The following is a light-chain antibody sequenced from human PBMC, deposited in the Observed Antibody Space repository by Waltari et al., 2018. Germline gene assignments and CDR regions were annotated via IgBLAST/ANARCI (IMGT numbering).Light chain of an antibody. V-gene: IGKV3-15*01. CDR2: GAS. J-gene: IGKJ4*01. Sequence: EIVMTQSPATLSVSPGERATLPGRASQSVSSNLAWYQQKPGQAPRLLIYGASTRATGIPARFSGSGAGTEFTRTISSMQSEDFAVYYWQQYNNWPFTFGGGTKVEIK. CDR1: QSVSSN. CDR3: QQYNNWPFT.